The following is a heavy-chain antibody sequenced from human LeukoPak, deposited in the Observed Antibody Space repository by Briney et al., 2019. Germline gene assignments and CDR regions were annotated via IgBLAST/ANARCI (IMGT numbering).Heavy chain of an antibody. D-gene: IGHD4-17*01. V-gene: IGHV3-11*04. Sequence: GGFLRLSCAASGFTFSDDYMSWIRQAPGKGLEWVSYISSSGSTIYYADSVKGRFTISRDNAKNSLYLQMNSLRAEDTAVYYCARADYGDYVTAFDIWGQGTMVTVSS. CDR3: ARADYGDYVTAFDI. CDR2: ISSSGSTI. CDR1: GFTFSDDY. J-gene: IGHJ3*02.